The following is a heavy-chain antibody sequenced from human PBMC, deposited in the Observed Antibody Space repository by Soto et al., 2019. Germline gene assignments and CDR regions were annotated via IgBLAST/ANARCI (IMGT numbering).Heavy chain of an antibody. J-gene: IGHJ4*02. D-gene: IGHD4-17*01. Sequence: EVQLVESGGGLVQPGGSLRLSCAVSGFTVSSNYMSWVRQAPGKGLEWFSLIYSDGRTYYANSVKGRFTISRDNSKNTLFLQRISLRAEYTAVYYCASRMRDKYYDYGGLYFWGQGTLVTVSS. CDR3: ASRMRDKYYDYGGLYF. CDR1: GFTVSSNY. CDR2: IYSDGRT. V-gene: IGHV3-66*01.